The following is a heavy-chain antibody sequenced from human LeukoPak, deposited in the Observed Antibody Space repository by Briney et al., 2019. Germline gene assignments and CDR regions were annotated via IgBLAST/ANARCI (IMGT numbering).Heavy chain of an antibody. D-gene: IGHD6-6*01. Sequence: GASVKVSCKASGYIFPIYDINWVRQATGQGLEWMGWMNPNSGDTGYAQKFQGRVTINWNTSISTAHMELSSLRSEDTAVYYCASGRAARPRRHGSNWFDPWGQGTLVTVSS. V-gene: IGHV1-8*03. CDR2: MNPNSGDT. CDR3: ASGRAARPRRHGSNWFDP. CDR1: GYIFPIYD. J-gene: IGHJ5*02.